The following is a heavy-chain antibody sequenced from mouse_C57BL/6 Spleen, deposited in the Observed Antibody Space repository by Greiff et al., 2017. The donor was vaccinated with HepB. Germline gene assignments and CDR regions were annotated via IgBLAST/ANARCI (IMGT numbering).Heavy chain of an antibody. Sequence: QVQLQQPGAELVKPGASVKMSCKASGYTFTSYWITWVKQRPGQGLEWIGDIYPGSGSTNYNEKLKSKATLTVDTSSSTAYMQLSSLTSEDSAVYYCARGENITPAPSYWGQGTLVTVSA. V-gene: IGHV1-55*01. CDR1: GYTFTSYW. CDR2: IYPGSGST. CDR3: ARGENITPAPSY. J-gene: IGHJ3*01. D-gene: IGHD1-1*01.